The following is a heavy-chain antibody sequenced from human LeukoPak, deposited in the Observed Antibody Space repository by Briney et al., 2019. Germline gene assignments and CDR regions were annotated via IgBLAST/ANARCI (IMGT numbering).Heavy chain of an antibody. D-gene: IGHD3-10*01. CDR3: ATSRSGPFDY. CDR1: GGSFSGYY. CDR2: INHSGST. Sequence: PSETLSLTCAVYGGSFSGYYWSWIRQPPGKGLEWIGEINHSGSTNYNPSLKSRVTISVDTSKNQFSLKLSSATAADTAVYYCATSRSGPFDYWGQGTLVTVSS. V-gene: IGHV4-34*01. J-gene: IGHJ4*02.